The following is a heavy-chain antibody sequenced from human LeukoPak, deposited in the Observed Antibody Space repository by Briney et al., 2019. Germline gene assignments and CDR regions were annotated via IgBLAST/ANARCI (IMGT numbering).Heavy chain of an antibody. V-gene: IGHV4-59*08. J-gene: IGHJ5*02. Sequence: SETLSLTCTVSGGSISSYYWSWIRQPPGKGLEWIWYIYYSGSTNYNPSLKSRVTISVDTSKNQFSLKLSSVTAADTAVYYCARHPRNMWFDPWGQGTLVTVSS. CDR2: IYYSGST. D-gene: IGHD2/OR15-2a*01. CDR1: GGSISSYY. CDR3: ARHPRNMWFDP.